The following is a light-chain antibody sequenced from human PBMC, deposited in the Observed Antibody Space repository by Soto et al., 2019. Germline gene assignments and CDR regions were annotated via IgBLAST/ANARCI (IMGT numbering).Light chain of an antibody. Sequence: EIVLTQSPGTLSLSPGERATLSCRASQNVPSNYLAWYQQKPGQAPRLLIYGASNRATGIPDRFSGSGSGTDFTLTISRLQPEDFEVYYCEQYGRSPLTFGGGTKVEVK. CDR3: EQYGRSPLT. V-gene: IGKV3-20*01. J-gene: IGKJ4*01. CDR1: QNVPSNY. CDR2: GAS.